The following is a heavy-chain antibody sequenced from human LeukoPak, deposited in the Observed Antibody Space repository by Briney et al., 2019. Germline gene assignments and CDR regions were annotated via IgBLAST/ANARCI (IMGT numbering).Heavy chain of an antibody. Sequence: GESLKISCKGSGYRFTSYWIGWVRQMPGKGLEWMGIIYPGDSETRYSPSFQGQVTISADKSISTAYLQWNSLKASDTATYYCARSNSYWYKRGDYWGQGTLVTVSS. J-gene: IGHJ4*02. CDR3: ARSNSYWYKRGDY. V-gene: IGHV5-51*01. CDR2: IYPGDSET. D-gene: IGHD1/OR15-1a*01. CDR1: GYRFTSYW.